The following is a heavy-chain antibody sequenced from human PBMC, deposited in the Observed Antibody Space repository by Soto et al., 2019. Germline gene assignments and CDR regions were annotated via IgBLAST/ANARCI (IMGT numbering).Heavy chain of an antibody. CDR1: GGSISSYY. CDR3: ARRRYGDYRDYMDV. D-gene: IGHD4-17*01. CDR2: IYYSGST. V-gene: IGHV4-59*08. J-gene: IGHJ6*03. Sequence: SETLSLTCTVSGGSISSYYWSWIRQPPGKGLEWIGYIYYSGSTNYNPSLKSRVTISVDTSKNQFSLKLSSVTAADTAVYYCARRRYGDYRDYMDVWGKGTTVTVSS.